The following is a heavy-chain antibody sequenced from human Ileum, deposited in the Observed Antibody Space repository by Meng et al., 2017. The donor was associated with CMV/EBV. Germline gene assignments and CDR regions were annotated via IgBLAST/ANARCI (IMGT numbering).Heavy chain of an antibody. V-gene: IGHV1-2*06. CDR1: GYKFSDYY. CDR2: LYPNSGGT. CDR3: TTDCAGGACYGRAFDY. Sequence: HVQLVHSGSEVKKPEAYVKVSRKASGYKFSDYYIHWVRQAPGQGLEWMGRLYPNSGGTINAQKFQGRITMTRDTPITTAYMELSSLTSDDTAVYYCTTDCAGGACYGRAFDYWGQGSLVTVSS. J-gene: IGHJ4*02. D-gene: IGHD2-8*02.